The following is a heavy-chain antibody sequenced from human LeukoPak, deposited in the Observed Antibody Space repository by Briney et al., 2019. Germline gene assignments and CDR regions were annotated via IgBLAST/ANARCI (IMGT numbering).Heavy chain of an antibody. CDR1: GGSISNYY. Sequence: SETLSLTCTVSGGSISNYYWSWIRQPPGKGLEWIGYVYYSGSTNYNPSLKSRVTISVDTSKNQSSLRLSSVTAADTAVYYCTRERRDGYKVYFDYWGQGTLVTVSS. CDR2: VYYSGST. J-gene: IGHJ4*02. D-gene: IGHD5-24*01. CDR3: TRERRDGYKVYFDY. V-gene: IGHV4-59*01.